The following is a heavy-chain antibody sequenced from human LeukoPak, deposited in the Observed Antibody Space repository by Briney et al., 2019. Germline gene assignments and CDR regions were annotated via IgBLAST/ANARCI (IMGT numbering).Heavy chain of an antibody. CDR3: ARVLVYYYGMDV. Sequence: SETLSLTCTVSGGSIHNNYWSWIRQPPGNGLEWIGYIYYSGSTYYNPSLKSRVTISVDTSKNQFSLKLSSVTAADTAVYYCARVLVYYYGMDVWGQGTTVTVSS. V-gene: IGHV4-30-4*01. CDR1: GGSIHNNY. CDR2: IYYSGST. J-gene: IGHJ6*02.